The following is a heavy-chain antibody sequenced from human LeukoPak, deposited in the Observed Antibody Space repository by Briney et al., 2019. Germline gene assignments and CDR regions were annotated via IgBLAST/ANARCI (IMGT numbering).Heavy chain of an antibody. CDR3: ARDLDYYDSSGSHRRRNYFDY. Sequence: GGSLRLSCAASGFTVSSSYMSWVRQAPGKGLEWVSVIHSDGSTYYADSVKGRFTISRDTSKNTLYLQMNSLRGEDTAMYYCARDLDYYDSSGSHRRRNYFDYWGQGTLVTVSS. CDR2: IHSDGST. CDR1: GFTVSSSY. V-gene: IGHV3-53*01. J-gene: IGHJ4*02. D-gene: IGHD3-22*01.